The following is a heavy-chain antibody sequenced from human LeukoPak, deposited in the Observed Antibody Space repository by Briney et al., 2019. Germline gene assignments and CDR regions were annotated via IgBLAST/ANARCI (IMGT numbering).Heavy chain of an antibody. V-gene: IGHV4-59*01. CDR2: ISYSGST. CDR3: ARRGTGGRSFDI. J-gene: IGHJ3*02. Sequence: PSETLSLTCTVSGDSITSYYWNWIRQPPGKGLEWIGYISYSGSTNFNPSLKSRVTISVDTSKNQFSLNLSSVTAADTAVYYCARRGTGGRSFDIWGQGTMVTVSS. D-gene: IGHD2-8*02. CDR1: GDSITSYY.